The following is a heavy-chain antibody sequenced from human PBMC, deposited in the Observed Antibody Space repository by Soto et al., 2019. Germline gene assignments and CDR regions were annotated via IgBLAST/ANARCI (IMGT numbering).Heavy chain of an antibody. CDR3: ARVGGTVTSDY. D-gene: IGHD4-17*01. CDR1: GFAFSAYG. V-gene: IGHV3-33*01. J-gene: IGHJ4*02. CDR2: IYYDGSNK. Sequence: QVQLVESGGGAVQPGRSLRLSCAASGFAFSAYGMHWVRQAPGKGLEWVAMIYYDGSNKYYADSVKGRFTISRDNSKNTLYLQMSSLRAEDTALYYCARVGGTVTSDYWGQGTLVTVSS.